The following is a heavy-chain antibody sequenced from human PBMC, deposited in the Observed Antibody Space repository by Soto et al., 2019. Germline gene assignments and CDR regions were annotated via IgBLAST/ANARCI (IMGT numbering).Heavy chain of an antibody. D-gene: IGHD3-10*01. CDR3: AKDLTPSMWFGELTDAFDI. CDR1: GFTFSSYG. J-gene: IGHJ3*02. Sequence: PGRSLRLSCAASGFTFSSYGMHWVRQAPGKGLEWVAVIWYDGSNKYYADSVKGRFTISRDNSKNTLYLQMNSLRAEDTAVYYCAKDLTPSMWFGELTDAFDIWGQGKMVTVSS. V-gene: IGHV3-33*06. CDR2: IWYDGSNK.